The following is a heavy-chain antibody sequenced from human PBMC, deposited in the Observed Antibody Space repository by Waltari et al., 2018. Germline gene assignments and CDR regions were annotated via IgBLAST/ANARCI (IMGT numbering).Heavy chain of an antibody. CDR2: TYYRSKWYT. V-gene: IGHV6-1*01. CDR3: ARGPAPLRY. D-gene: IGHD2-2*01. J-gene: IGHJ4*02. Sequence: QLQLQQSGPGLVKPPQTLSPTFAISGYRCSSNDASGNWIRQSPSGGLEWLGRTYYRSKWYTYYAVSVKSRITINPDTSKNQFSLHLNSVTPEDTAVYYCARGPAPLRYWGQGTLVTVSS. CDR1: GYRCSSNDAS.